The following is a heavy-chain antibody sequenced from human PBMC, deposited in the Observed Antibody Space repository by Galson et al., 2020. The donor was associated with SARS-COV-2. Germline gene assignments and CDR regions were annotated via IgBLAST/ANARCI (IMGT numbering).Heavy chain of an antibody. Sequence: KIGESLKISCQGSGFSFSNYWIGWVRQMPGKGLEWVGIMYPDDSETRYSPSFQGQVTISADKSLNADYLQWDSLKASDTAMYYCVRRPASGTTNYDFWGQGTLVTVSS. J-gene: IGHJ4*02. D-gene: IGHD1-7*01. CDR2: MYPDDSET. CDR1: GFSFSNYW. V-gene: IGHV5-51*01. CDR3: VRRPASGTTNYDF.